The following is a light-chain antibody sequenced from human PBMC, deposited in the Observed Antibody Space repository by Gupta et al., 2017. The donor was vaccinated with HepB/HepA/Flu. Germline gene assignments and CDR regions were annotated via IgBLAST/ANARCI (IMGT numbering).Light chain of an antibody. J-gene: IGLJ2*01. CDR1: SSDVGGYNY. CDR2: DVT. CDR3: SSYTSSSTVV. V-gene: IGLV2-14*01. Sequence: QSALTQPASVSGSPGQSITISCTGTSSDVGGYNYVSWYQQHPAKAPKLMIYDVTKRPAGVANRFSGSKSGNTASLTISALQAEDEADYYCSSYTSSSTVVIGGGTKLTVL.